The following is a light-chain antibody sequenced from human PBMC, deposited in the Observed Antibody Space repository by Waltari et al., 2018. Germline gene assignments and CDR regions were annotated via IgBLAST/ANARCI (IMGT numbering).Light chain of an antibody. CDR1: QTVPLTY. V-gene: IGKV3-20*01. CDR3: QQYATSPLT. Sequence: EIVLTQSPGTLSLPPGERATLSCRASQTVPLTYLAWYQQKPGQAPRLLIYDASSRATGIPDRFSGSESGTDFTLTIRRLEPEDFAVYYCQQYATSPLTFGGGTKVEIK. CDR2: DAS. J-gene: IGKJ4*01.